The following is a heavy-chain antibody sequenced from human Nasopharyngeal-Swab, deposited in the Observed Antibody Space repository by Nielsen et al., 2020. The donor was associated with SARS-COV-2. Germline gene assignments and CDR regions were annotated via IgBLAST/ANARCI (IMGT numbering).Heavy chain of an antibody. Sequence: SATLSLTCIVYGGSLNSFYWSWIRQSPGKGLEWIGEINRSGSANYNPSLKSRVTISADTSSNQFSLKLTSVTAADTAVYYCARGQDCAGGSCYYYGMDVWGQGTTVTISS. CDR2: INRSGSA. CDR3: ARGQDCAGGSCYYYGMDV. J-gene: IGHJ6*02. V-gene: IGHV4-34*01. CDR1: GGSLNSFY. D-gene: IGHD2-8*02.